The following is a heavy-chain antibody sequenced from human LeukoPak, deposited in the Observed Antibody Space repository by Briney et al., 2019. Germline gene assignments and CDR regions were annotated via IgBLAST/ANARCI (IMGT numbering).Heavy chain of an antibody. CDR1: GGSISSGYHY. V-gene: IGHV4-30-4*08. J-gene: IGHJ5*02. CDR3: ARSDNYDSSSYYNS. Sequence: SQTLSLTCTVSGGSISSGYHYWRWIRQPPGKDREWIGYINYSGSTYYNSSLRSRVTISGDTAKNQISLNLSSVSAADTAVYYCARSDNYDSSSYYNSWGQGTLVTVSS. D-gene: IGHD3-22*01. CDR2: INYSGST.